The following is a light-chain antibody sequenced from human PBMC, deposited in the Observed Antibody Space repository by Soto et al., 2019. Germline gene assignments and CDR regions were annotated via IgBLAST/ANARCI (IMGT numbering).Light chain of an antibody. CDR2: DDT. Sequence: QSVLTQPPSVSAAPGQQVTISCSGSRFNIGKDFVSWYQQLPGTAPKLLIYDDTKRSSGIPDRFSGSKSGTSATLGIAGLQTGDEADYYCGAWDSSLSVVVFGGGTKLTVL. CDR3: GAWDSSLSVVV. J-gene: IGLJ2*01. CDR1: RFNIGKDF. V-gene: IGLV1-51*01.